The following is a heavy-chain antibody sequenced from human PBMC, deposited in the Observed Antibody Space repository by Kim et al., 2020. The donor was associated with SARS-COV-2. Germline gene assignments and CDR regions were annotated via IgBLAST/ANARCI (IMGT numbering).Heavy chain of an antibody. D-gene: IGHD4-4*01. V-gene: IGHV4-39*01. J-gene: IGHJ5*02. CDR2: IYYSGST. CDR1: GGSISSSSYY. CDR3: ARQDYTLLYNWFDP. Sequence: SETLSLTCTVSGGSISSSSYYWGWIGQPPGKGLEWIGSIYYSGSTYYNPSLKSRVTISVDTSKNQFSLKLSSVTAADTAVYYCARQDYTLLYNWFDPWGQGTLVTVSS.